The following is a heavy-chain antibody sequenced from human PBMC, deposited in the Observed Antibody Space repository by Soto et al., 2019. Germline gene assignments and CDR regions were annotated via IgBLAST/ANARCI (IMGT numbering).Heavy chain of an antibody. CDR3: ARDSLIAAIDY. Sequence: QVQLVESGGGLVKPGGSLRLSCAASGFTFSDYYMSWIRQAPGKGLEWVSYISSSSSYTNYADSVKGRFTISRDNVKNSLYLQMNSLRAEDTAVYYCARDSLIAAIDYWGQGTLVTVSS. J-gene: IGHJ4*02. D-gene: IGHD6-13*01. CDR1: GFTFSDYY. V-gene: IGHV3-11*06. CDR2: ISSSSSYT.